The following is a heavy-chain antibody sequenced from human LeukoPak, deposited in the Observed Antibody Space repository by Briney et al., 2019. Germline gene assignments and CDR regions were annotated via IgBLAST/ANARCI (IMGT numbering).Heavy chain of an antibody. D-gene: IGHD3-10*01. V-gene: IGHV4-34*01. CDR3: ARLPTYYYGSGSYSTRDY. Sequence: PSETLSLTCAVYGGSFSGYYWSWIRQPPGKGLEWIGEINHSGSTNYNPSLKSRVTISVDTSKNQFSLKLSSVTAADTAVYYCARLPTYYYGSGSYSTRDYWGQGTLVTVSS. CDR2: INHSGST. CDR1: GGSFSGYY. J-gene: IGHJ4*02.